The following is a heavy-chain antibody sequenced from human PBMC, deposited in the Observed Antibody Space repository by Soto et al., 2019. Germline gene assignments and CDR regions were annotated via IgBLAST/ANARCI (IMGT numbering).Heavy chain of an antibody. Sequence: QVQLVQSGAEVKKPGASVKVSCKASGYTFTGYYMHWVRQAPGQGLEWMGWINPNSGGTNYAQKLQGGVTMTRDTSISTDYMELSRRRSDDTAGYYCARGTPAGVTYYYYYYRDVWGKGTTGTGSS. CDR1: GYTFTGYY. CDR3: ARGTPAGVTYYYYYYRDV. V-gene: IGHV1-2*02. J-gene: IGHJ6*03. D-gene: IGHD7-27*01. CDR2: INPNSGGT.